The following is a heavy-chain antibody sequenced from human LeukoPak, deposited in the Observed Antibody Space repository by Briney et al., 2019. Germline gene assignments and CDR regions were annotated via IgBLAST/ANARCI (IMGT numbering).Heavy chain of an antibody. CDR2: INLNSGDT. J-gene: IGHJ6*03. CDR1: GYTFTVYY. D-gene: IGHD3-10*01. V-gene: IGHV1-2*02. CDR3: ARGVTGIYYYYYMDV. Sequence: ASVKLSCKASGYTFTVYYMHWVRQAPGPGLEWMGWINLNSGDTNYAQKFRGGVTMTRDTSISTAYMELSRLRSDDTAVYYYARGVTGIYYYYYMDVWGKGTTVTVSS.